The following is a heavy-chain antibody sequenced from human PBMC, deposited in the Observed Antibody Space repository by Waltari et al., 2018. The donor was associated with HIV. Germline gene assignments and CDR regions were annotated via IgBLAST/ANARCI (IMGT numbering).Heavy chain of an antibody. CDR3: ARAGSCIGSNCYQTYFFDY. J-gene: IGHJ4*02. Sequence: QVRLQQWGARLLKPSETLSLTCAVYGGSFNAYYWSWIRQPPGKGLEWIGEINHSGSTNYNPSLKSRVTMSVDTSKKQFSLKLSSVTAADTAVYYCARAGSCIGSNCYQTYFFDYWGQGTLVTVSS. D-gene: IGHD2-15*01. CDR1: GGSFNAYY. CDR2: INHSGST. V-gene: IGHV4-34*01.